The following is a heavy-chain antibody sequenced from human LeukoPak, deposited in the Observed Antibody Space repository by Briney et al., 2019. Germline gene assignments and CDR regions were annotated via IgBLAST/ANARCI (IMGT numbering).Heavy chain of an antibody. J-gene: IGHJ4*02. Sequence: GGSLRLSCAASGFTFSSYWMSWVRQAPGKGLEWVANIKQDGSEKYYVDSVKGRFTISRDNAKNSLYLQMNSLRAEDTAVYYCARDDGAAAIPRVFDYWGQGTLVTVSS. CDR1: GFTFSSYW. CDR2: IKQDGSEK. D-gene: IGHD2-2*02. CDR3: ARDDGAAAIPRVFDY. V-gene: IGHV3-7*01.